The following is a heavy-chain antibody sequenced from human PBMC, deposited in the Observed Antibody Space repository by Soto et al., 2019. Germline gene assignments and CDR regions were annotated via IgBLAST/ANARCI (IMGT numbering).Heavy chain of an antibody. CDR1: GGSFSGYY. Sequence: QVQLQQWGAGLLKPSETLSLTCAVYGGSFSGYYWSWIRQPPGKGLEWIGEINHSGSTNYNPSLKIRVTISVDTSKNQFSLKLSSVTAADTAVYYCARGVRYGYTNYWGQGTLVTVSS. D-gene: IGHD5-18*01. V-gene: IGHV4-34*01. J-gene: IGHJ4*02. CDR3: ARGVRYGYTNY. CDR2: INHSGST.